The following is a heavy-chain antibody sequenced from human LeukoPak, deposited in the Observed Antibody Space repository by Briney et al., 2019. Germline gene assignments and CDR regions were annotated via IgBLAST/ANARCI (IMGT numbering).Heavy chain of an antibody. V-gene: IGHV4-39*07. CDR3: ARIRGFGADYYYYYMDV. CDR2: IYHGGSI. J-gene: IGHJ6*03. CDR1: GGSISSSSYY. D-gene: IGHD3-10*01. Sequence: SETLSLTCTVSGGSISSSSYYWGWIRQPPGKGLEWIGEIYHGGSINYNPSLKSRVTISVDKSKNQFSLKLSSVTAADTAVYYCARIRGFGADYYYYYMDVWGKGTTVTVSS.